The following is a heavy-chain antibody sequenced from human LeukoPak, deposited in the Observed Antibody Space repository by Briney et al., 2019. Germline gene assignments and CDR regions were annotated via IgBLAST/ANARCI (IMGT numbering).Heavy chain of an antibody. CDR1: GGSFSGYY. CDR3: ARDGAGYSSSSLYYFDY. D-gene: IGHD6-6*01. CDR2: INHSGST. J-gene: IGHJ4*02. V-gene: IGHV4-34*01. Sequence: SETLSLTCAVYGGSFSGYYWSWIRQPPGKGLEWIGEINHSGSTNYNPSLKSRVTISVDTSKNQFSLKLSSVTAADTAVYYCARDGAGYSSSSLYYFDYWGQGTLVTVSS.